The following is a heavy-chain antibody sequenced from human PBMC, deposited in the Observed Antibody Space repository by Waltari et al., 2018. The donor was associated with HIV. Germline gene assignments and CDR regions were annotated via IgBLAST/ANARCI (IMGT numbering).Heavy chain of an antibody. CDR3: AREVLIGVGVVIMDY. CDR2: IHYRGTT. CDR1: GGSINNFY. J-gene: IGHJ4*02. V-gene: IGHV4-59*01. Sequence: QVQLQESGPGLVKPSETLSLICTVSGGSINNFYWAWIRQPPGKGLEWIGYIHYRGTTNYNPSLKSLVTISADTSQNQFSLNLNSVTAADTAVYYCAREVLIGVGVVIMDYWGQGTLVTVSS. D-gene: IGHD3-3*01.